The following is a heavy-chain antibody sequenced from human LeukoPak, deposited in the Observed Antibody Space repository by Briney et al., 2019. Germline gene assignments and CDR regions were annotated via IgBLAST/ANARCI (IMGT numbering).Heavy chain of an antibody. J-gene: IGHJ1*01. Sequence: PSETLSLTCTVSGGSISSGDYYWSWIRQPPGKGLEWIGYIYYSGSTNYNPSLKSRVTISVDTSKNQFSLKLSSVTAADTAVYYCARSIAAAGSEYFQHWGQGTLVTVSS. V-gene: IGHV4-30-4*08. CDR2: IYYSGST. D-gene: IGHD6-13*01. CDR1: GGSISSGDYY. CDR3: ARSIAAAGSEYFQH.